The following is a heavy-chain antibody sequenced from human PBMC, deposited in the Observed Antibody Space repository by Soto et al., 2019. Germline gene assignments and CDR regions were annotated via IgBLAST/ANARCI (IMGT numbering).Heavy chain of an antibody. CDR1: GDSVTNFY. D-gene: IGHD2-2*01. V-gene: IGHV4-4*07. J-gene: IGHJ5*02. Sequence: PSETLSLTCTVSGDSVTNFYWSWIPPPAGKGLEWIERIFPTGSTNYNPSLKSRVSMSVDTSKNHFSLNLTSVTAADTTTNYCARGPTSVRAVAPGVRIRSRNNYFDPWGRGTLVTVSS. CDR2: IFPTGST. CDR3: ARGPTSVRAVAPGVRIRSRNNYFDP.